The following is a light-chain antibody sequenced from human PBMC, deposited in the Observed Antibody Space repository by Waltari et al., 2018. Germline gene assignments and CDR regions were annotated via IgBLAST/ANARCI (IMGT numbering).Light chain of an antibody. J-gene: IGKJ4*01. CDR3: QHYNSYPLT. CDR2: RAS. V-gene: IGKV1-5*03. Sequence: DIQLTQSPSTLPASVGDSVTITCRARQSVSTWLAWYQQKPGKAPKLLIYRASILESGVPSRFSGSGSGTEFTLTISSLQPEDFATYFCQHYNSYPLTFGGGTKVDI. CDR1: QSVSTW.